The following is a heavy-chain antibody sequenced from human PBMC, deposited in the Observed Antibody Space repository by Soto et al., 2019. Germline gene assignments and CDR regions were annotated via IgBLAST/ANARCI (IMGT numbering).Heavy chain of an antibody. CDR2: ISYDGSNK. CDR1: GFTFSNYA. Sequence: QVQLVESGGGVVQPGRSLRLTCAASGFTFSNYAMQWVRQAPGKGLEWVAGISYDGSNKNYGDSVKGRFTISRDNSKNTVSLQMNSLRAEDTAVYYCAREERNYNSALYYFDYWGQGTLVTVSS. CDR3: AREERNYNSALYYFDY. J-gene: IGHJ4*02. D-gene: IGHD1-7*01. V-gene: IGHV3-30-3*01.